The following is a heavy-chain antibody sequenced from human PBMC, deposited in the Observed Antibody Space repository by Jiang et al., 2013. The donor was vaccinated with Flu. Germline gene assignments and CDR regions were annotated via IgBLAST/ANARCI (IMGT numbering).Heavy chain of an antibody. CDR3: ARVTAGYYDY. J-gene: IGHJ4*02. V-gene: IGHV1-46*01. Sequence: WMGIINPSGGSTSYAQKFQGRVTMTRDTSTSTVYMELSSLRSEDTAVYYCARVTAGYYDYWGQGTLVTVSS. D-gene: IGHD3-22*01. CDR2: INPSGGST.